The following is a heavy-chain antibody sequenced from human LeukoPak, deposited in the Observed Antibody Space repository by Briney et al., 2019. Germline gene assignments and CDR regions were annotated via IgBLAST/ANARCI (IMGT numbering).Heavy chain of an antibody. V-gene: IGHV3-23*01. Sequence: TGGSLRLSCAASGFTFSTYGMSWVRQARGKGLEWVSGISGSGGSTYYADSVKGRFTISRDNSKNTLSLQMNSLRAEDTAVYYWAKGPVSLLGGLTRGDYNYMAVGGKGPTVTVSS. J-gene: IGHJ6*03. D-gene: IGHD3-16*01. CDR2: ISGSGGST. CDR1: GFTFSTYG. CDR3: AKGPVSLLGGLTRGDYNYMAV.